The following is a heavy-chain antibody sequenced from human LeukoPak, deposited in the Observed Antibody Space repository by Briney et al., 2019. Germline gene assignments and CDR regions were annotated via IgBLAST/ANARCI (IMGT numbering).Heavy chain of an antibody. V-gene: IGHV3-9*01. CDR1: GFTFDDYA. D-gene: IGHD4-17*01. J-gene: IGHJ3*02. CDR2: ISWNSGRV. Sequence: PGRSLRLSCAASGFTFDDYAMHWVRQGPGKGLEWVSGISWNSGRVGYADSVKGRFTISRDNAKNSLYLQMNSLRAEDTALYYCAKDPTTVTTFDAFDIWGLGTMVTVSS. CDR3: AKDPTTVTTFDAFDI.